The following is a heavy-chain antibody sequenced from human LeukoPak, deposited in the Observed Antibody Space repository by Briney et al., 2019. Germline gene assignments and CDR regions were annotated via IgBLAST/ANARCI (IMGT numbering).Heavy chain of an antibody. CDR2: ISAYNGNT. CDR3: ARDPDYDILTGYPNWFDP. CDR1: GYTFTSYG. D-gene: IGHD3-9*01. J-gene: IGHJ5*02. Sequence: ASVKVSCKASGYTFTSYGISWVRQAPGQGLEWMGWISAYNGNTNYAQKLQGRVTMTTDTSTSTAYMELRSLRSDDTAVYYCARDPDYDILTGYPNWFDPWGQGTLVTVSS. V-gene: IGHV1-18*01.